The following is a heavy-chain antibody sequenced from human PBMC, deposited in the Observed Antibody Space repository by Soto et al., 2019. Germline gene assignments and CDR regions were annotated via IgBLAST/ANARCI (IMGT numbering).Heavy chain of an antibody. Sequence: ESGGGVVQPGRSLRLSCAASGFTFSSYGMHWVRQAPGKGLEWVAVIWYDGSNKYYADSVKGRFTISRDNSKNTLYLQMNSLRAEDTAVYYCARASEGYCSGGSCYSLSYWGQGTLVTVSS. V-gene: IGHV3-33*01. CDR3: ARASEGYCSGGSCYSLSY. CDR2: IWYDGSNK. J-gene: IGHJ4*02. CDR1: GFTFSSYG. D-gene: IGHD2-15*01.